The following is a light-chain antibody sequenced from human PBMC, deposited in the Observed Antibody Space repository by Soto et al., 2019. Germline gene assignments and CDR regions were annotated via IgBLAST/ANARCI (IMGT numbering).Light chain of an antibody. CDR2: AAS. Sequence: DIPMTQSPSSLSASVGDRVTITCRASQSISSYLNWYQQKPGKAPKLLIYAASSLQSGVPSRFSGSGSGTDFTLTTSSLQPEDFATYYCHQSYSTLVFGQGTKLEIK. V-gene: IGKV1-39*01. J-gene: IGKJ2*01. CDR1: QSISSY. CDR3: HQSYSTLV.